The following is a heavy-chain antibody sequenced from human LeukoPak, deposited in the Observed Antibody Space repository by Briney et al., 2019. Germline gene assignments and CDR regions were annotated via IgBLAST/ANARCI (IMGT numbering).Heavy chain of an antibody. CDR1: VGTFSSYA. V-gene: IGHV1-69*04. CDR3: ARDAEDSSGYSLDY. Sequence: GASVKVSCKASVGTFSSYAISWVRQAPGQGLEWMGRIIPIYGIANYAQKFQGRGTITADKSTSTAYMELSSLRSEDTAVYYCARDAEDSSGYSLDYWGQGTLVTVSS. CDR2: IIPIYGIA. J-gene: IGHJ4*02. D-gene: IGHD3-22*01.